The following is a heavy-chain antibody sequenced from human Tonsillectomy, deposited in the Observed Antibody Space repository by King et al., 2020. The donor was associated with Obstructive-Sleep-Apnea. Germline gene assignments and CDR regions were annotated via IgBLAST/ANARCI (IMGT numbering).Heavy chain of an antibody. D-gene: IGHD3-9*01. V-gene: IGHV4-61*01. CDR2: TYYNGRT. Sequence: VQLQESGPGLVKPSETLSLTCTFSGDSVSSGNYYWSWIRQPPGKGPEWIGYTYYNGRTKYNPALKSRVTISVDMSKNQFSLNLSSVTAADTAVYYCARDYDIGWLAMDVWGQGTTVTVSS. CDR3: ARDYDIGWLAMDV. CDR1: GDSVSSGNYY. J-gene: IGHJ6*02.